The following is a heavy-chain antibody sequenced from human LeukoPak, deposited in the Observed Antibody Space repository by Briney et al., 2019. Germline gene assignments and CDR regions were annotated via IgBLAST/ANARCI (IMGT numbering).Heavy chain of an antibody. V-gene: IGHV3-7*01. CDR3: ATYSSLNRREFQF. J-gene: IGHJ1*01. CDR2: IKTDGSEK. CDR1: GFAFSSYS. D-gene: IGHD3-22*01. Sequence: GGSLRLSCAASGFAFSSYSMNWVRQAPGKGLQWVANIKTDGSEKYYVDSVKGRFTISRDNAKNSLYLQMNSLRAEDTAVYYCATYSSLNRREFQFWGQGTLLTVSS.